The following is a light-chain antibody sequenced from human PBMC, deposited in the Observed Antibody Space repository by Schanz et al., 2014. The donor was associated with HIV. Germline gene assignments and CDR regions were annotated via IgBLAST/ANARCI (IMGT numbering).Light chain of an antibody. CDR3: QQRSDWPPEVT. CDR2: DAS. J-gene: IGKJ5*01. V-gene: IGKV3-11*01. Sequence: EIGLTQSPGTLSLSPGEGGTLSCRASQSISTHLAWYQQKPGQAPRLLIYDASNRATGVPARFSATGSGTDFTLTIDSLEPEDFAVYYCQQRSDWPPEVTFGQGTRLEIK. CDR1: QSISTH.